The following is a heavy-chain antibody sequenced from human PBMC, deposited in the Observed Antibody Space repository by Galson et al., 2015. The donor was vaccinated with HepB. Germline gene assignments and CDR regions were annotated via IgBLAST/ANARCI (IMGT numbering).Heavy chain of an antibody. CDR1: GFTFSSYW. D-gene: IGHD3-22*01. Sequence: SLRLSCAASGFTFSSYWMSWVRQAPGKGLEWVANIKQDGSEKYYVDSVKGRFTISRDNAKNSLYLQMNSLRAEDTAVYYCARVYYDSSGYYYDIFFDYWGQGTLVTVSS. CDR3: ARVYYDSSGYYYDIFFDY. CDR2: IKQDGSEK. J-gene: IGHJ4*02. V-gene: IGHV3-7*03.